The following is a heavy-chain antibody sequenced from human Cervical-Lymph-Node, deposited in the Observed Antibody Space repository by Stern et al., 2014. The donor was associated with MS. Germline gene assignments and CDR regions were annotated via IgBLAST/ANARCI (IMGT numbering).Heavy chain of an antibody. CDR1: GYTFTSFA. D-gene: IGHD2-2*01. Sequence: QVHLGQSGSELKKPGASVKVSCKASGYTFTSFALNWVRQAPGQGLEWMGWIKTNTGNPTYAQGFTGRFVFSLDTSVSTAFLQISSLKADDTAVYYCAREGEYCSSTSCYSGYQYGLDVWGQGTTVTVSS. CDR3: AREGEYCSSTSCYSGYQYGLDV. V-gene: IGHV7-4-1*02. CDR2: IKTNTGNP. J-gene: IGHJ6*02.